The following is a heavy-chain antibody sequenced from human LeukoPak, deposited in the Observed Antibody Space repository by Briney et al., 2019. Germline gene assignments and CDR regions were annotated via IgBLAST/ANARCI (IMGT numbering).Heavy chain of an antibody. D-gene: IGHD6-6*01. CDR3: AQGKYTSFHN. V-gene: IGHV6-1*01. CDR2: TYYRSKWSF. Sequence: SQTLSLTCAVSGDSIFTNNVAWNWIRQSPSRGLEWLGRTYYRSKWSFDYAVSVKSRITINADTSKNQFSLQLSSVTPEDTAVYYCAQGKYTSFHNWGQGTLVTVSS. J-gene: IGHJ4*02. CDR1: GDSIFTNNVA.